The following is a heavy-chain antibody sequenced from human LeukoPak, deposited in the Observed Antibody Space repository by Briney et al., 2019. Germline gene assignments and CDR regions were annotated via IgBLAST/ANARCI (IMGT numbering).Heavy chain of an antibody. J-gene: IGHJ6*02. V-gene: IGHV3-7*03. D-gene: IGHD2-8*01. CDR1: GFTFSSYW. CDR2: INQDGTEK. Sequence: GGSLRLSCAASGFTFSSYWMSWVRQAPGEGREWVAKINQDGTEKAYVDSVRGRFTISRDHAKNSLFLQMNSLRAEDTAVYYCARSNGFGMDVWGQGTTVTVSS. CDR3: ARSNGFGMDV.